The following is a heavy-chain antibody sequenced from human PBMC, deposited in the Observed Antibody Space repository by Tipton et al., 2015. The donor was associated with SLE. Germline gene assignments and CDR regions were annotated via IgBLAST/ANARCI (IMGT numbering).Heavy chain of an antibody. D-gene: IGHD1-26*01. CDR2: ILYDGSNE. V-gene: IGHV3-33*01. CDR3: GRDGGDLLTDY. CDR1: GFTLSYHA. Sequence: SGFTLSYHAMHWVRQAPGKGLEWVAVILYDGSNEYYPDSVKGRFTISKDNSKNTLYLQMNSLRVEDTAVYYCGRDGGDLLTDYWGQGTLVTVSS. J-gene: IGHJ4*02.